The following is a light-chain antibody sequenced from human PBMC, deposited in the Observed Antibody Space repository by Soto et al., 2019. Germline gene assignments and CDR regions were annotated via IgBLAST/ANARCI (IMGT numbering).Light chain of an antibody. CDR3: QTWGTGSAIVV. V-gene: IGLV4-69*01. Sequence: QSALTQSPSASASLGASVKLTCTLSSGHSNYAIAWHQQQPEKGPRYLMKVNSGGSHIKGDGIPDRFSGSSSGAERYLFISSLQSDDEADYYCQTWGTGSAIVVFGGGTQLTVL. CDR2: VNSGGSH. CDR1: SGHSNYA. J-gene: IGLJ7*01.